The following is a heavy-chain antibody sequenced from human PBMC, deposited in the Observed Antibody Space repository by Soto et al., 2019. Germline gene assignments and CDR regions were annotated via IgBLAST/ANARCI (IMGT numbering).Heavy chain of an antibody. CDR2: IIPIFGTA. CDR3: ERALPSGYSSSWYELDRFDP. Sequence: SGKVSCKASGGTFGSYAISWVRQAPGQGIEWMGGIIPIFGTANYAQKFQGRVTITADESTSTAYMELSSLRSEDTAVYYCERALPSGYSSSWYELDRFDPWGQGTLVTVSS. J-gene: IGHJ5*02. V-gene: IGHV1-69*13. CDR1: GGTFGSYA. D-gene: IGHD6-13*01.